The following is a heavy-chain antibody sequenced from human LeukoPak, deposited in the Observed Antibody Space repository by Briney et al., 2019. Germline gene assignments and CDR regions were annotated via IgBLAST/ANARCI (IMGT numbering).Heavy chain of an antibody. CDR1: GFSLSTTAMA. J-gene: IGHJ4*02. CDR2: IYWVDDK. CDR3: AHRLSNPYSYDVRGSIFVS. Sequence: SGPTLVKPTQTLSGFSLSTTAMAVGWIRQPPGKALEWLALIYWVDDKRYSPSLKSRLTITKATSKNQVVLTMTNMNPVDTATYSCAHRLSNPYSYDVRGSIFVSWVQGTLVTVSS. D-gene: IGHD3-22*01. V-gene: IGHV2-5*02.